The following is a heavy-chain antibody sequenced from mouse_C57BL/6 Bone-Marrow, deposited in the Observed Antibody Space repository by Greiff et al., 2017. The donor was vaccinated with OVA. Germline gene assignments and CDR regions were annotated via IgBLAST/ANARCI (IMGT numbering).Heavy chain of an antibody. CDR2: IDASDSHT. D-gene: IGHD1-1*01. Sequence: QGQLQQPGAELVRPGTSVKLSCKASGYTFTSYWMHWVTQRPGQGLAWIGVIDASDSHTQYNQKFQGPAKLPVDTSSSTAYMQLSSLTSEDSAVYYCARKIGDDYGSSKDFDYRGQGTTLTVSS. CDR3: ARKIGDDYGSSKDFDY. V-gene: IGHV1-59*01. J-gene: IGHJ2*01. CDR1: GYTFTSYW.